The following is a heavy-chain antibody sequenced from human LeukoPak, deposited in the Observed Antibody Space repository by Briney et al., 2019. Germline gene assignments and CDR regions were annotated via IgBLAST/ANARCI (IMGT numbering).Heavy chain of an antibody. J-gene: IGHJ4*02. D-gene: IGHD2-2*01. V-gene: IGHV3-53*01. CDR3: ARGETSSHDY. CDR1: GFTVSINY. Sequence: AGGSLRLSCAASGFTVSINYMSWVRQAPGKGLEWVSVIYSGGNTYYADSVKGRFTISRDNSKNTVYLQMNSLRAEDTAVYYCARGETSSHDYWGQGTLVTVSS. CDR2: IYSGGNT.